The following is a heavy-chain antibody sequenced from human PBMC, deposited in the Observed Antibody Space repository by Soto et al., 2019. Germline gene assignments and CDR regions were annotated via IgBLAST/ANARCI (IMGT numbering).Heavy chain of an antibody. V-gene: IGHV3-48*03. CDR3: ARGWGVRYSSSRALGYFDY. CDR2: ISSSGSTI. CDR1: GFTFSSYE. D-gene: IGHD6-13*01. J-gene: IGHJ4*02. Sequence: EVQLVESGGGLVQPGGSLRLSCAASGFTFSSYEMNWVRQAPGKGLEWVSYISSSGSTIYYADSVKGRFTISRDNAKNTLYLQMNSLRAEDTAVYYCARGWGVRYSSSRALGYFDYSGQGTLVTVSS.